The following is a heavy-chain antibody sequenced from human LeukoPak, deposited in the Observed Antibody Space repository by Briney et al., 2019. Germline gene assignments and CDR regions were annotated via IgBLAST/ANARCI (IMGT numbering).Heavy chain of an antibody. CDR2: INAGDGNT. CDR1: GYTFTSYA. CDR3: ARDHRDLYDFWSGYYTGVFDY. V-gene: IGHV1-3*01. D-gene: IGHD3-3*01. J-gene: IGHJ4*02. Sequence: ASVRVSCKASGYTFTSYAMHWVRQAPGQRLEWMGWINAGDGNTKYSQKFQGRVTITRDTSASTAYMELSSLRSEDTAVYYCARDHRDLYDFWSGYYTGVFDYWGQGTLVTVSS.